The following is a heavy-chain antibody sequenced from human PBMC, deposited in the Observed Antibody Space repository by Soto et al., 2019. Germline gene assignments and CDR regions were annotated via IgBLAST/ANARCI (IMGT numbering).Heavy chain of an antibody. J-gene: IGHJ5*02. V-gene: IGHV1-69*12. CDR1: GGTFGNTA. Sequence: QVQLVQSGAEVKEPGSSVNVSCKTSGGTFGNTAVTWVRQDPGQGLEWIGGIVPLFGTANYAQKFRGRVMITADESTSTAYMDLSSLRSDDTAIYYCARDGDPGYSFWSGPLGGGRFDPWGQGTPVTVSS. CDR2: IVPLFGTA. D-gene: IGHD3-3*01. CDR3: ARDGDPGYSFWSGPLGGGRFDP.